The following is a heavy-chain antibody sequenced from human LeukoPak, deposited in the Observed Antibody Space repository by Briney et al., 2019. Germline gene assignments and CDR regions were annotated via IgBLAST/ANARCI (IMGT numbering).Heavy chain of an antibody. CDR2: ISYDGSNK. CDR1: GFTFSSYT. CDR3: ARALPYYDILTGYGAFDY. D-gene: IGHD3-9*01. V-gene: IGHV3-30*04. J-gene: IGHJ4*02. Sequence: GGSLRLSCAASGFTFSSYTMHWVRQAPGKGLEWVAVISYDGSNKYYADSVKGRFTISRDNSKNTLYLQMNSLRAEDTAVYYCARALPYYDILTGYGAFDYWGQGTLVTVSS.